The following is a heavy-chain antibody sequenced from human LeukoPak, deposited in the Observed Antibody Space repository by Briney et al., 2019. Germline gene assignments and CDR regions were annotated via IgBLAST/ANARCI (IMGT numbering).Heavy chain of an antibody. CDR1: GGSFSGYY. CDR3: ARVVSGSYRLDY. Sequence: SETLSLTCAVYGGSFSGYYWSWIRQPPGKGLEWIGEINHSGSTNYSPSLKSRVTISVDTSKNQFSLKLSSVTAADTAVYYCARVVSGSYRLDYWGQGILVTVSS. J-gene: IGHJ4*02. CDR2: INHSGST. D-gene: IGHD1-26*01. V-gene: IGHV4-34*01.